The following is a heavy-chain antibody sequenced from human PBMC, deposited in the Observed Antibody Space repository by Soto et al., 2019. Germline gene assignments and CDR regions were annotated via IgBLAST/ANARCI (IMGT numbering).Heavy chain of an antibody. CDR1: GFTFSSYD. J-gene: IGHJ6*02. Sequence: GGSLRLSCAASGFTFSSYDMHWVRQATGKGLEWVSAIGTAGDTYYPGSVKGRFTISRENAKNSLYLQMNSLRAEDTAVYYCARVESYDFWSGSPPRYYGMDVWGQGTTVTVSS. V-gene: IGHV3-13*01. CDR2: IGTAGDT. D-gene: IGHD3-3*01. CDR3: ARVESYDFWSGSPPRYYGMDV.